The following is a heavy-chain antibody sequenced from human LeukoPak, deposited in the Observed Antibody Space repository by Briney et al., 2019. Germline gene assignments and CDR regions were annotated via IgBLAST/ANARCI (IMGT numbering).Heavy chain of an antibody. CDR2: ISASGGST. CDR3: ARDLGFCANGECYRKFHH. Sequence: GGSLRLSCAASGFTFSSSAMSWVRQVPGKGLEWVSGISASGGSTYYADSVRGRFTISRDNSKNTLYVQMNSLRAEDTAVYYCARDLGFCANGECYRKFHHWGQGILVTVSS. V-gene: IGHV3-23*01. CDR1: GFTFSSSA. D-gene: IGHD2-8*01. J-gene: IGHJ4*02.